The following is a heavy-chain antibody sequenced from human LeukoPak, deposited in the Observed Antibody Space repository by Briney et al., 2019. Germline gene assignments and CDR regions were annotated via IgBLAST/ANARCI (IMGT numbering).Heavy chain of an antibody. V-gene: IGHV1-69*13. D-gene: IGHD6-13*01. J-gene: IGHJ2*01. Sequence: SVKVSCKASGGTFSSYAISWVRQAPGQGLKWMGGIIPIFGTANYAQKFQGRVTITADESTSTAYMELSSLRSEDTAVYYCARVQIWVFPPPIAGDWYFDLWGRGTLVTVSS. CDR3: ARVQIWVFPPPIAGDWYFDL. CDR1: GGTFSSYA. CDR2: IIPIFGTA.